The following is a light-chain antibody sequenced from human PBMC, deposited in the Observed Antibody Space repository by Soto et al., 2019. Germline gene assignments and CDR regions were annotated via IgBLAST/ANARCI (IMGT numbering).Light chain of an antibody. V-gene: IGKV3-11*01. Sequence: EIVLTQSPATLSLSPGERATLSCRASQSVSRYLVWFQQKPGQAPRLLIYNASNRATGIPARFSGSASVTDFTLTISSLEPEDFAVYYCQQRSNSPLTFGGGTKVEIK. CDR1: QSVSRY. CDR3: QQRSNSPLT. CDR2: NAS. J-gene: IGKJ4*01.